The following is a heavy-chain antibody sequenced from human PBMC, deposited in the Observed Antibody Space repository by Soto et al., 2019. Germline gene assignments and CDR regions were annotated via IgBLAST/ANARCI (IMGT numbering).Heavy chain of an antibody. J-gene: IGHJ4*02. V-gene: IGHV1-3*01. CDR3: ARELQGLYYLDY. Sequence: VSVKVSCKASEYTFTSYTVHWVRQAPGQRLEWMGWINGGNGNTKYSQKFQGRVTITRDTSASTAYMELSSLRSDDTAVYYCARELQGLYYLDYRGQGTLVTVST. CDR2: INGGNGNT. D-gene: IGHD4-4*01. CDR1: EYTFTSYT.